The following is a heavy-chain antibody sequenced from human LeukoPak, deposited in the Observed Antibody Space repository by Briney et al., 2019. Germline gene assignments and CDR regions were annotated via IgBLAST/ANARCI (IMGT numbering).Heavy chain of an antibody. CDR3: AKVHYDSSGYYGLSYYGMDV. Sequence: GGSLRLSCAASGFTFSSYAMSWVRQAPGKGLEWVSAISGSGGSTYYADSVKGRFTISRGNSKNTLYLQMNSLRAEDTAVYYCAKVHYDSSGYYGLSYYGMDVWGQGTTVTVSS. D-gene: IGHD3-22*01. V-gene: IGHV3-23*01. CDR1: GFTFSSYA. CDR2: ISGSGGST. J-gene: IGHJ6*02.